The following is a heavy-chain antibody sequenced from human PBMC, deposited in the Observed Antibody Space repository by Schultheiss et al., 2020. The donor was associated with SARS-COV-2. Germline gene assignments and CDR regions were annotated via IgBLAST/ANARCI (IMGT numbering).Heavy chain of an antibody. CDR1: GGSFSGYY. V-gene: IGHV4-34*01. D-gene: IGHD6-19*01. Sequence: SETLSLTCAVYGGSFSGYYWSWIRQPPGKGLEWIGYIYYSGSTYYNPSLKSRVTISVDTSKNQFSLQLTSVTAADTAVYYCARGAVAALDYWGQGTLVTVSS. CDR3: ARGAVAALDY. CDR2: IYYSGST. J-gene: IGHJ4*02.